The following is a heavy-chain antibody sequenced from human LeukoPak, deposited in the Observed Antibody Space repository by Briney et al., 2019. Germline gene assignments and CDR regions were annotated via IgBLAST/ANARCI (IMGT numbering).Heavy chain of an antibody. V-gene: IGHV3-48*02. J-gene: IGHJ4*02. CDR1: GFTFNTYT. CDR3: ARDLGQYGGNVDY. D-gene: IGHD4-23*01. Sequence: GGSLRLSCAASGFTFNTYTMNWVRQAPGKGLEWVSYISSSSSTIYYADSVKGRFTISRDNAKNSLYLQMNSLRDEDTAVYYCARDLGQYGGNVDYWGQGTLVTVSS. CDR2: ISSSSSTI.